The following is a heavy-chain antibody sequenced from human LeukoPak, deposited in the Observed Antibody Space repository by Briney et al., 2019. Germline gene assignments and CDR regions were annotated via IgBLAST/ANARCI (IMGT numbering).Heavy chain of an antibody. Sequence: SETLSLTCTVSGGSISSGSYYWSWIRQPAGKGLEWIGRIYTSGSTNYNPSLKSRVTISVDTSKNQFSLKLSSVTAADTAVYYCARANWGSLFDYWGQGTLDTVSS. J-gene: IGHJ4*02. V-gene: IGHV4-61*02. CDR2: IYTSGST. CDR3: ARANWGSLFDY. D-gene: IGHD7-27*01. CDR1: GGSISSGSYY.